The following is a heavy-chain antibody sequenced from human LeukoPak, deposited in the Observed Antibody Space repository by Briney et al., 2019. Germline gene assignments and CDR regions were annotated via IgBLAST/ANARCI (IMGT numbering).Heavy chain of an antibody. D-gene: IGHD3-3*01. J-gene: IGHJ6*02. CDR3: ARSTSSITIFGVVNPGHYYGMDV. V-gene: IGHV1-69*04. CDR2: IIPILGIA. CDR1: GGTFSSYA. Sequence: SVKVSCKASGGTFSSYAISWVRQAPGQGVEGMGRIIPILGIANYAQKFQGRVTITADKSTSTAYMELSSLRSEDTAVYYCARSTSSITIFGVVNPGHYYGMDVWGQGTTVTVSS.